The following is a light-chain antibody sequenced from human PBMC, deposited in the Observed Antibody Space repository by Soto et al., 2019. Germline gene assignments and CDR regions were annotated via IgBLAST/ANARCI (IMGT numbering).Light chain of an antibody. CDR1: QDIRSY. V-gene: IGKV1-16*01. J-gene: IGKJ5*01. CDR3: QQYHKWPPIT. CDR2: AAS. Sequence: DIQMTQSPSSLSASVGDRVTITCRVSQDIRSYLAWFQQKPGKAPKSLIYAASSLQSGVPSRFSGSESGTDFTLTISSLQPEDSAVYYCQQYHKWPPITFGQGTRLEI.